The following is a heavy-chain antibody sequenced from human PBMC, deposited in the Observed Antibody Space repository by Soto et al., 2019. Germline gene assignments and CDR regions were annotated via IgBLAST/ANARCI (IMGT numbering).Heavy chain of an antibody. Sequence: EVQLVESGGGLIQPGGSLRPSWAASESFSNTNRRNWFGKAPGKGLEWVSYISGSSQTIFYADSVRGRFTISRDNANNSTYLQMVSLRDEDTAVYYCARTLSWRRGPFDSWGQGTLVTVSS. CDR3: ARTLSWRRGPFDS. V-gene: IGHV3-48*02. CDR2: ISGSSQTI. CDR1: ESFSNTNR. D-gene: IGHD2-15*01. J-gene: IGHJ4*02.